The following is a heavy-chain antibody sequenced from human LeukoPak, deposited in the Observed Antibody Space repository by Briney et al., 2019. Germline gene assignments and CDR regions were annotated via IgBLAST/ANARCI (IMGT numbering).Heavy chain of an antibody. J-gene: IGHJ4*02. CDR2: IYYSGST. V-gene: IGHV4-59*01. CDR3: ARGYSYGYIDY. Sequence: SETLSLTCTVSGGSFSSYYWSWIRQPPGRGLESIGYIYYSGSTNYNPAIKSLVTISVDTSKNQFFLKLSSVTAADTAVYYCARGYSYGYIDYWGQGTLVTVCS. CDR1: GGSFSSYY. D-gene: IGHD5-18*01.